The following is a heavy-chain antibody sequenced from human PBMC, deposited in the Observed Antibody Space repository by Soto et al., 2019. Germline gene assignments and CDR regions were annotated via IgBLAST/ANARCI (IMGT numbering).Heavy chain of an antibody. Sequence: SETLSLTCTVSGGSISSYYWSWIRQPPGKGLEWIGYIYYSGSTNYNPSLKSRVTISVDTSKNQFSLKLSSVTAADTAVYYCARDRGDGYAGIDYWGQGTLVTVS. D-gene: IGHD3-10*01. CDR1: GGSISSYY. J-gene: IGHJ4*02. CDR2: IYYSGST. V-gene: IGHV4-59*01. CDR3: ARDRGDGYAGIDY.